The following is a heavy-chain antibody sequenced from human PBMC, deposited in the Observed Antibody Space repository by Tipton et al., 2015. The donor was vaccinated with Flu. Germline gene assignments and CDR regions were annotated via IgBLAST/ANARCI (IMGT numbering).Heavy chain of an antibody. D-gene: IGHD3-10*01. V-gene: IGHV4-38-2*01. CDR2: ISHSGRT. J-gene: IGHJ4*02. CDR3: ARSTYYYGSGTSDF. CDR1: GYSISSGYY. Sequence: GLVKPSETLSLTCGVSGYSISSGYYWAWIRQPPGKGLEWIGSISHSGRTYYKPSLKSRVTVSLDTSNNQFSLNLRFVTAADTAVYYCARSTYYYGSGTSDFWGQGTLVTVSS.